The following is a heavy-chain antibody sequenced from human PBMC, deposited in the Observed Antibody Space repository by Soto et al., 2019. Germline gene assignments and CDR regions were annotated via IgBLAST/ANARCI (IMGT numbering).Heavy chain of an antibody. CDR3: VKDGSSGWPYYYGLDV. J-gene: IGHJ6*02. CDR1: GFTFSSYG. Sequence: VGSLRLSCAASGFTFSSYGMHWVRQAPGKGLEWVAVISYDGRNKYYADSVKGRFTISRDNSKNTLYLQMSSLRAEDTAVYYCVKDGSSGWPYYYGLDVCGQRTTVTVSS. D-gene: IGHD6-19*01. V-gene: IGHV3-30*18. CDR2: ISYDGRNK.